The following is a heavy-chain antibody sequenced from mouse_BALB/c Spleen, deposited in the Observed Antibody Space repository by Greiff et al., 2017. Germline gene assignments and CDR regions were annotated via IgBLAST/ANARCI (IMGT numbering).Heavy chain of an antibody. CDR3: ARSLSYYFDY. Sequence: QVQLQQSGPELVKPGASVRISCKASGYTFTSYYIHWVKQRPGQGLEWIGWIYPGNVNTKYNEKFKGKATLTADKSSSTAYMQLSSLTSEDSAVYFCARSLSYYFDYWGQGTTLTVSS. D-gene: IGHD6-5*01. CDR1: GYTFTSYY. CDR2: IYPGNVNT. V-gene: IGHV1S56*01. J-gene: IGHJ2*01.